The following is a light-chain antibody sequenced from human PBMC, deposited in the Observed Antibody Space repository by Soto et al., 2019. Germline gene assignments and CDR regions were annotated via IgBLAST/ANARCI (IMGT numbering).Light chain of an antibody. CDR2: GAS. CDR3: QKYNSAPPWT. CDR1: QSLSTN. V-gene: IGKV3-15*01. Sequence: EIVMTQSPATLSVSPGEGATLSCRASQSLSTNLAWYQQKPGQAPRLLIYGASTRATGIPARFSGSGSGTEFTLTISSLQSEDFAIYYCQKYNSAPPWTFXQGTKVDIK. J-gene: IGKJ1*01.